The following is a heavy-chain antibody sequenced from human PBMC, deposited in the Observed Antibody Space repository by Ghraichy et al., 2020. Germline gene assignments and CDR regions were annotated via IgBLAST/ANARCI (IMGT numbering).Heavy chain of an antibody. D-gene: IGHD5-12*01. J-gene: IGHJ4*02. CDR3: ARVSGYAYEGPLDY. V-gene: IGHV1-2*02. Sequence: ASVKVSCKASGYTFTGYYIHWVRQAPGQGLEWMGWINPNSGATNYAQKFQGRVTMTRDTSISTAYMELNRLISDDTAVYYCARVSGYAYEGPLDYWGQGTLVTVSS. CDR2: INPNSGAT. CDR1: GYTFTGYY.